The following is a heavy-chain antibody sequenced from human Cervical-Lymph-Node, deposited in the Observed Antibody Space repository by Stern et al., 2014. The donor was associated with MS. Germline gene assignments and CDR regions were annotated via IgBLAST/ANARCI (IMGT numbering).Heavy chain of an antibody. CDR2: ISGAGDR. CDR3: ARDEPPYGDATWYYYGMDV. D-gene: IGHD4-17*01. J-gene: IGHJ6*02. Sequence: EVQLVESGGGLVQPGGSLRLSCAVSGFTVSSKYMSWVRQAPGKGLEWVSLISGAGDRYYADSVKGRFTISRDNSKNTLYLQMNTLRAEDTAVYYCARDEPPYGDATWYYYGMDVWGQGTTVTVSS. V-gene: IGHV3-66*01. CDR1: GFTVSSKY.